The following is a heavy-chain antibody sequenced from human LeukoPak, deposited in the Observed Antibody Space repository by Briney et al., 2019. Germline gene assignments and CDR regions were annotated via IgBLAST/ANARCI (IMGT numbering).Heavy chain of an antibody. D-gene: IGHD2-21*01. V-gene: IGHV1-2*02. J-gene: IGHJ4*02. Sequence: ASVKDSRKASGYTFTGYYMYWGRQAPGQRLEWMGWINPNSGGTNYAQKFQGRVTMTRDTSISTAYMELSRLRSDDTAVYYCARERGHIYWGQGTLVTVSS. CDR1: GYTFTGYY. CDR2: INPNSGGT. CDR3: ARERGHIY.